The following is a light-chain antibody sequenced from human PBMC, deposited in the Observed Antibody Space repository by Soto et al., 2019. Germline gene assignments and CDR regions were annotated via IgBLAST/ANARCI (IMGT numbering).Light chain of an antibody. CDR3: QQSYSTPWT. J-gene: IGKJ1*01. CDR1: QSISSY. V-gene: IGKV1-39*01. Sequence: DIQMTQSPSSLSASVGDRVTITCRASQSISSYLNWYQQKPGKAPKLLIYAASSLQSGVPSRFSGSGSGTEFTLSISSLPPEYFANYYCQQSYSTPWTFGQGTKVEIK. CDR2: AAS.